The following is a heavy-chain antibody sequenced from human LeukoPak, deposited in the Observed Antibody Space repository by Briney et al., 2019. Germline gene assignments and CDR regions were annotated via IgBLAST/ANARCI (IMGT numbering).Heavy chain of an antibody. CDR1: GFTFDDDA. J-gene: IGHJ3*02. V-gene: IGHV3-9*01. Sequence: GGSLRLSCAASGFTFDDDAMHWVRQAPGKGLEWVSGISWNSGSIGYADSVKGRFTISRDNAKNSLYLQMNSLRAEDTALYYCAKDIGQVDAFDIWGQGTMVTVSS. CDR3: AKDIGQVDAFDI. CDR2: ISWNSGSI.